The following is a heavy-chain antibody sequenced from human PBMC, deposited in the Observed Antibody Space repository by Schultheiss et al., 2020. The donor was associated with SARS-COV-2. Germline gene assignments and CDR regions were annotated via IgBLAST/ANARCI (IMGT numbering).Heavy chain of an antibody. J-gene: IGHJ4*02. D-gene: IGHD6-13*01. V-gene: IGHV1-2*02. CDR1: GYTFTGYY. Sequence: ASVKVSCKTSGYTFTGYYIHWVRQAPGQGLEWMGWINPNSGGTNYAQKFQGRVTMTRDTSISTAYMELSRLRSDDTAVYYCARADSSSWSAHFDYWGQGTLVTVSS. CDR3: ARADSSSWSAHFDY. CDR2: INPNSGGT.